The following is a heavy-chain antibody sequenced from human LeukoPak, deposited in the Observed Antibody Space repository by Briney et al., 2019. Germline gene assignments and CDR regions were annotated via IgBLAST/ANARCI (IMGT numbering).Heavy chain of an antibody. CDR2: ISAYDGNT. Sequence: GASVKVSCKASGYTFTSYAITWVRQAPGQGLEWMGWISAYDGNTNYAQKLQGRVTMTTDTSMSTAYMELRSLRSDDTAVYYCARDPYSGYDSRFDYWGQGTLVTVSS. V-gene: IGHV1-18*01. CDR1: GYTFTSYA. J-gene: IGHJ4*02. CDR3: ARDPYSGYDSRFDY. D-gene: IGHD5-12*01.